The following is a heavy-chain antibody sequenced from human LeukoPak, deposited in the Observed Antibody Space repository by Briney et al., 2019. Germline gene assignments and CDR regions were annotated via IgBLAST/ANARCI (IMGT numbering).Heavy chain of an antibody. CDR1: RDSISSYF. Sequence: SGTLSLTCTVSRDSISSYFWSWIRQPPGKGLEWIAYIYHSGSTSYNPSLKSRVTMSVDTSKNQFSLKLSSVTAADTAVYYCARLSYYGSGNFPRYYFDYWGQGTLVTVSS. V-gene: IGHV4-59*12. J-gene: IGHJ4*02. CDR3: ARLSYYGSGNFPRYYFDY. CDR2: IYHSGST. D-gene: IGHD3-10*01.